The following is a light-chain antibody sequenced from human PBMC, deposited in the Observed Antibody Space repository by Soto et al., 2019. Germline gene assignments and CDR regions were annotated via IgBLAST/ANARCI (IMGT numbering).Light chain of an antibody. CDR3: NSYAGSNNGV. Sequence: QSALTQPASVSGSPGQSITISCTGTSSDVGGYNYVSWYQQHPGKAPKLMIYEVSKRPSGVPDRFSGSKSGNTASLTVSGLQAEDEADYYCNSYAGSNNGVFGGGTKLTFL. CDR1: SSDVGGYNY. V-gene: IGLV2-8*01. J-gene: IGLJ3*02. CDR2: EVS.